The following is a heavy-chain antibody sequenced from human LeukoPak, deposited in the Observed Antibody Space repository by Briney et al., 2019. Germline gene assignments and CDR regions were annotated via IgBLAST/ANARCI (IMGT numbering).Heavy chain of an antibody. V-gene: IGHV4-59*01. CDR2: IHYSGGN. D-gene: IGHD3-22*01. CDR3: ARDRRAGQSGYWFDP. CDR1: GGSISSYY. Sequence: PSETLSLTCTVPGGSISSYYWSWIRQPPGKGLEWLGYIHYSGGNYYNPTINGRVTISVDTSKNQFSLKVTSVSAADTAVYYCARDRRAGQSGYWFDPWGQGTLVTVSS. J-gene: IGHJ5*02.